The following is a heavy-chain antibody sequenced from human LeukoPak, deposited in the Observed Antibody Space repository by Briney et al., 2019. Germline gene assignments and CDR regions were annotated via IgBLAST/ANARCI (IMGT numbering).Heavy chain of an antibody. CDR1: GASLSSGGYS. J-gene: IGHJ4*02. V-gene: IGHV4-31*03. D-gene: IGHD2-21*02. CDR3: ATVGGDTVPSYFDY. CDR2: MCYSGTL. Sequence: SETLSLTCTVSGASLSSGGYSWSWIRQHPGKGLEWIGYMCYSGTLHSNPSLKTRVTMSIDRSKNQFSLRLSSVTAADTAVYYCATVGGDTVPSYFDYWGQGTLVTVSS.